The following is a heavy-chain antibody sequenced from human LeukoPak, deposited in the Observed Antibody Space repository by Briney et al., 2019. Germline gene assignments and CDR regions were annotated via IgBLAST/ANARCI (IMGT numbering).Heavy chain of an antibody. Sequence: GGSLRLSCAASGFTFSNSWMQWVRQVPGKGLVWVSRINTDGTSTSYADSVKGRFTISRDNAKNTLYLRMNSLRAEDTAVYYCVRDLILVWTPGDDFDYWGQGTLVTVSS. J-gene: IGHJ4*02. D-gene: IGHD2-8*01. V-gene: IGHV3-74*01. CDR3: VRDLILVWTPGDDFDY. CDR2: INTDGTST. CDR1: GFTFSNSW.